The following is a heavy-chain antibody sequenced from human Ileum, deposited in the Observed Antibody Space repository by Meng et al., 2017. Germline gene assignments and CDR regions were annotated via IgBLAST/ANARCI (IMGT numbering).Heavy chain of an antibody. Sequence: GESLKISCAASGFTFSSYAMSWVRQTPGKGLEWLSGISGVGTIYDAGSVKGRFTNSRDNSKNTLCLQMNSLRAEDTALYYCAKVVSSGSASRVLYAFDIWGPGTMVTVSS. D-gene: IGHD3-10*01. V-gene: IGHV3-23*01. CDR2: ISGVGTI. CDR1: GFTFSSYA. CDR3: AKVVSSGSASRVLYAFDI. J-gene: IGHJ3*02.